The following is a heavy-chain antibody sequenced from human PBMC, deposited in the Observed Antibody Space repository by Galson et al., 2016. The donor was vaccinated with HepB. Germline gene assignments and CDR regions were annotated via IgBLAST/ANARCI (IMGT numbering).Heavy chain of an antibody. Sequence: SLRLSCAASGFTFSSFAMHWVRQAPGKGLEWVALVWYDGITTYYVDSVKGRFTISSDNPDNTMYLHMSSLRAEDTAVYYCAREYSTAGFDYWGQGTLVTVSS. CDR2: VWYDGITT. D-gene: IGHD2-21*01. CDR3: AREYSTAGFDY. CDR1: GFTFSSFA. J-gene: IGHJ4*02. V-gene: IGHV3-33*01.